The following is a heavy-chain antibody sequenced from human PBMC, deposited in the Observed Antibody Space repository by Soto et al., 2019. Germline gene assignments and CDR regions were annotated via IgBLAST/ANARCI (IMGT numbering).Heavy chain of an antibody. Sequence: QVRLQESGPGLVKPSETLSLTCTVSGGSISSCYWSWSRQPPGKGMEWIGFMYNRESNNYNPSLKSRGSISVETSKNQFSLKVTSVSSADTPLYYCASAAYPSSGYYSTAGGAVDVWGQPPLVTVS. V-gene: IGHV4-59*01. CDR3: ASAAYPSSGYYSTAGGAVDV. J-gene: IGHJ3*01. D-gene: IGHD3-22*01. CDR2: MYNRESN. CDR1: GGSISSCY.